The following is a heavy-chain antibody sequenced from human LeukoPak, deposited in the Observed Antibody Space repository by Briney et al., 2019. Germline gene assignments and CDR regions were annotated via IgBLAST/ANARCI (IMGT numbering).Heavy chain of an antibody. J-gene: IGHJ4*02. CDR2: IYYSGST. CDR1: GGSISSYY. V-gene: IGHV4-59*08. Sequence: PSETLSLTCTVSGGSISSYYWSWIRRPPGKGLEWIGYIYYSGSTNYNPSLKSRVTISVDTSKNQFSLKLSSVTAADTAVYYCARRYGWQFDYSGQGTLVTVSS. CDR3: ARRYGWQFDY. D-gene: IGHD6-19*01.